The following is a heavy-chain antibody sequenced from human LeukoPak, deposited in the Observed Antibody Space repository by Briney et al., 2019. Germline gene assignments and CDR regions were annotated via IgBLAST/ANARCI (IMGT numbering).Heavy chain of an antibody. CDR3: AKGPNSAATGYLNWFDP. D-gene: IGHD2-15*01. CDR1: GFRFRTYA. CDR2: ISGSGGST. J-gene: IGHJ5*02. Sequence: GGSLRLSCGTSGFRFRTYAMTWVRQAPGKGLEWVSGISGSGGSTYYADSVRGRFTISRDNSKNTLFLQMNSLRADDTAVYYCAKGPNSAATGYLNWFDPWGQGTLVTVSS. V-gene: IGHV3-23*01.